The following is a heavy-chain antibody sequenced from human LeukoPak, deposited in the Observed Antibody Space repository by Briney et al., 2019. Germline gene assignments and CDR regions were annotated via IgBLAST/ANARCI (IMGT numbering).Heavy chain of an antibody. Sequence: GGSLRLSCAASGFTFSSYAMSWVRQAPGKGLEWVSTISGSSKSTYYADSVKGRFAISRDNSKNTLYLQMNSLRAEDTAVYFCAKGIYDMDVWGQGTTVTVSS. J-gene: IGHJ6*02. CDR3: AKGIYDMDV. CDR2: ISGSSKST. CDR1: GFTFSSYA. V-gene: IGHV3-23*01.